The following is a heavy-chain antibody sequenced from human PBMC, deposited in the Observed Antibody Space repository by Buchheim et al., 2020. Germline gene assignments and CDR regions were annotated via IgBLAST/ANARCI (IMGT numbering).Heavy chain of an antibody. CDR3: ARDRWILVVVAATRSYGMDV. J-gene: IGHJ6*02. CDR1: GYTFTNNY. D-gene: IGHD2-15*01. Sequence: QVQLVQSGAEVKKPGASVKVSCKASGYTFTNNYIHWVRQAPGQGLEWMGIINPSGGSTNYAQNFQGRVTMTRDTSTSTVYMELSSLRSEDTAVYYCARDRWILVVVAATRSYGMDVWGQGTT. V-gene: IGHV1-46*01. CDR2: INPSGGST.